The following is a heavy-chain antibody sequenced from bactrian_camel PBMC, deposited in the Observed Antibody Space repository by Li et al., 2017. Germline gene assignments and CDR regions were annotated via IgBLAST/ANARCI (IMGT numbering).Heavy chain of an antibody. D-gene: IGHD1*01. J-gene: IGHJ4*01. Sequence: HVQLVESGGGLVQPGGSLRLSCVATGNTYSTNCMAWFRQTPGREREGVAAIFLSPYGRRTNYADSFKGRFTMSRAGNTYFLQMNNLQAGDTAMYYCAADIGSLDDTCLRMPPMKYNYWGQGTQVTVS. V-gene: IGHV3S54*01. CDR2: IFLSPYGRRT. CDR1: GNTYSTNC. CDR3: AADIGSLDDTCLRMPPMKYNY.